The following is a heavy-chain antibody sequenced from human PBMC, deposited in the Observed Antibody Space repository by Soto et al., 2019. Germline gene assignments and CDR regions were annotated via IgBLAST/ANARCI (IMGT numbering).Heavy chain of an antibody. CDR1: GFTFSSYA. V-gene: IGHV3-23*01. CDR2: ISGSGGST. Sequence: GGSLRLSCAASGFTFSSYAMSWVRQAPGKGLEWVSAISGSGGSTYYADSVKGRFTISRDNSKNTLYLQMNSLRAEDTAVYYCAPNPQTYYYGSGSSQNLDYWGQGTLVTVSS. D-gene: IGHD3-10*01. CDR3: APNPQTYYYGSGSSQNLDY. J-gene: IGHJ4*02.